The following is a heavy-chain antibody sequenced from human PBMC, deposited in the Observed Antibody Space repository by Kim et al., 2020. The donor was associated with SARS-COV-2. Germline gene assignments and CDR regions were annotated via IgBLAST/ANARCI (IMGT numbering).Heavy chain of an antibody. D-gene: IGHD1-26*01. Sequence: TYSNPSLTSRGTISVDTSKNQFSLEVSSVTAAVTAVYYCARHDSGFGSDCWGQGTLVTVSS. V-gene: IGHV4-39*01. CDR2: T. J-gene: IGHJ4*02. CDR3: ARHDSGFGSDC.